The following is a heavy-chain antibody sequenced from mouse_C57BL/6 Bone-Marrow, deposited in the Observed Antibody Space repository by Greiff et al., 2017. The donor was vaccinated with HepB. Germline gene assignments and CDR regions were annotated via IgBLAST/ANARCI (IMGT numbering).Heavy chain of an antibody. CDR3: ARENYYDYDDAD. J-gene: IGHJ3*01. CDR2: IYPGSGST. CDR1: GYTFTSYW. V-gene: IGHV1-55*01. Sequence: QVQLQQPGAELVKPGASVKMSCKASGYTFTSYWITWVKQRPGQGLEWIGDIYPGSGSTNYNEKFKSKATLTVDTSSSTAYMQLSSLTSEDSAVYYCARENYYDYDDADWGQGTLVTVSA. D-gene: IGHD2-4*01.